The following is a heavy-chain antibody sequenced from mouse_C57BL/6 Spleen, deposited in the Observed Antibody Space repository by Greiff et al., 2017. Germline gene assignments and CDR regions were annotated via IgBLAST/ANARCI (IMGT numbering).Heavy chain of an antibody. CDR3: ARSRFITTVVGGFDV. V-gene: IGHV1-55*01. CDR2: IYPGSGST. Sequence: QVQLQQPGAELVKPGASVKMSCKDSGYTFTSYWITWVKQRPGQGLEWIGDIYPGSGSTNYNEKFKSKATLTVDTSSSTAYMQRSSLTAEDSAIYYCARSRFITTVVGGFDVWGTGTTVTVSS. CDR1: GYTFTSYW. J-gene: IGHJ1*03. D-gene: IGHD1-1*01.